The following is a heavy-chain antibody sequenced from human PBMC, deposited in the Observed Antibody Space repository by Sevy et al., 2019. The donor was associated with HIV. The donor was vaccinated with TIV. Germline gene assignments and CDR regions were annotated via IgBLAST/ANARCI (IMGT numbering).Heavy chain of an antibody. J-gene: IGHJ4*02. CDR2: INSDGGSL. V-gene: IGHV3-74*01. Sequence: GGSLRLSCAASGFTFSSSWMHWVRQVPGKGLVWVSRINSDGGSLSYADSVKGRFTISRDNAKKTLYLQMNSLRAEDTAMYFCARGTRGTFDSWGQGAVVTVSS. CDR3: ARGTRGTFDS. CDR1: GFTFSSSW. D-gene: IGHD1-1*01.